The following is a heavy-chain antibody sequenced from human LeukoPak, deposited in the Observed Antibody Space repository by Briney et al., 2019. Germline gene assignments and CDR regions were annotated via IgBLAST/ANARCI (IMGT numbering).Heavy chain of an antibody. V-gene: IGHV4-34*01. Sequence: PSETLSLTCAVYGGSFSGYYWSWIRQPPGKGLEWIGEINHSGSTNYNPSLKSRVTISVDTSKNQFSLKLSSVTAADTAVYYCARLSTWRGVNTDYWGQGALVTVSS. J-gene: IGHJ4*02. D-gene: IGHD1/OR15-1a*01. CDR3: ARLSTWRGVNTDY. CDR2: INHSGST. CDR1: GGSFSGYY.